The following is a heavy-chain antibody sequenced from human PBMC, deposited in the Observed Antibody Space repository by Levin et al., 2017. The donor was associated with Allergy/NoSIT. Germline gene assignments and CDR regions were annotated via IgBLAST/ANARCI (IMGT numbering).Heavy chain of an antibody. Sequence: QAGGSLRLSCAASGFTFSGSAMHWVRQASGKGLEWVGRIRSKANSYATAYAASVKGRFTISRDDSKNTAYPQMNSLKTEDTAVYYCTREWFGEFFYYGMDVWGQGTTVTVSS. CDR2: IRSKANSYAT. D-gene: IGHD3-10*01. CDR3: TREWFGEFFYYGMDV. V-gene: IGHV3-73*01. CDR1: GFTFSGSA. J-gene: IGHJ6*02.